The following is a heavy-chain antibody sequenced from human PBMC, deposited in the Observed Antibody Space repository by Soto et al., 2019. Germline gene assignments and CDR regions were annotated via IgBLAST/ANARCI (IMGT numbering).Heavy chain of an antibody. V-gene: IGHV1-46*01. J-gene: IGHJ6*02. CDR1: GYTFTSYF. D-gene: IGHD3-10*01. CDR2: IHASGDRT. CDR3: ARGRGGSYGLDV. Sequence: QVQLVQSGAEVRKPGASVKVSCTASGYTFTSYFMHWVRQAPGQGLEWLGVIHASGDRTRYAEKFQGRVTMTSDTSTRTVYMEMTSLRNEDKAVYYCARGRGGSYGLDVWGQGTTVTISS.